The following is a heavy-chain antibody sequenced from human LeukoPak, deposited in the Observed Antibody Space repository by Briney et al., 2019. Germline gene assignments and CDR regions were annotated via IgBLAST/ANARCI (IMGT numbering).Heavy chain of an antibody. J-gene: IGHJ3*02. CDR1: GFTFSSYA. D-gene: IGHD3-10*01. CDR2: ISYDGSNK. CDR3: ARDPKYYGSGSLSLDGFDI. Sequence: PGRSLRLSCAASGFTFSSYAMHWVRQAPGKGLEWVAVISYDGSNKYYADSVKGRFTISRDNSKNTLYLQMNSLRAEDTAVYYCARDPKYYGSGSLSLDGFDIWGQGTMVTVSS. V-gene: IGHV3-30*04.